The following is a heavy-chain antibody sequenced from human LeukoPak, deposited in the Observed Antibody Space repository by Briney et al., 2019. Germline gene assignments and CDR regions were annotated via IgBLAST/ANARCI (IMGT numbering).Heavy chain of an antibody. J-gene: IGHJ4*02. CDR1: GGSISIYY. Sequence: SETLSLTCTVSGGSISIYYWSWIRQPPGKGLEWIGYIYNSGSTYYNPSLKSRVTISVDTSKNQFSLKLSSVTAADTAVYYCARGRLSPQVAILHRPTLLDYWGQGTLVTVSS. V-gene: IGHV4-59*12. D-gene: IGHD5-12*01. CDR3: ARGRLSPQVAILHRPTLLDY. CDR2: IYNSGST.